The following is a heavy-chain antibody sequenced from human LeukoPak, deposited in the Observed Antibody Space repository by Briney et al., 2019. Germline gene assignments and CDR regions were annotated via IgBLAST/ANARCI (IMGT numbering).Heavy chain of an antibody. CDR1: GGSISSGDYY. CDR3: ARASVVVAAYSTWFDP. J-gene: IGHJ5*02. CDR2: IYYSGST. Sequence: SETLSLTCTVSGGSISSGDYYWSWIRQPPGKGLEWIGYIYYSGSTYYNPSHKSRVTISVDMSKNQFSLNLSSVTAADTAVYYCARASVVVAAYSTWFDPWGQGTLVTVSS. D-gene: IGHD2-15*01. V-gene: IGHV4-30-4*01.